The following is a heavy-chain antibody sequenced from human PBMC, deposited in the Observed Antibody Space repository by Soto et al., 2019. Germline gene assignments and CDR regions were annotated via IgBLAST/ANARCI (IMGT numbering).Heavy chain of an antibody. D-gene: IGHD1-1*01. Sequence: ASVKVSCKASGYAFTGYYMHWVRQAPGQGLEWMGWINPNSGGTNYAQKFQGRVTMTRDTPISTAYMELSRLRSDDTAVYYCARGERRYYYYGMDVWGQGTTVTVSS. CDR1: GYAFTGYY. CDR3: ARGERRYYYYGMDV. J-gene: IGHJ6*02. V-gene: IGHV1-2*02. CDR2: INPNSGGT.